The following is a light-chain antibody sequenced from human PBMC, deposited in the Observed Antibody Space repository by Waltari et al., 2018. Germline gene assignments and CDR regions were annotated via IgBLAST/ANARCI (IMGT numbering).Light chain of an antibody. CDR3: QQFNRYPWT. CDR2: SVS. J-gene: IGKJ1*01. V-gene: IGKV1-16*01. Sequence: DVQMTQSPASLSASAGDDVTITCRANADIYNYVAWLQQKPGEAPRPLLYSVSSRRRGVPSRFRGRRSGPDFTLTITNLQPEDFATYYCQQFNRYPWTFGQGTKV. CDR1: ADIYNY.